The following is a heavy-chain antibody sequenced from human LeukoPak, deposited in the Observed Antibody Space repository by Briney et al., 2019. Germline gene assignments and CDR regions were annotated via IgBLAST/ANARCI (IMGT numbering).Heavy chain of an antibody. CDR3: ARDNPITMIEDY. CDR1: GLTFSTYW. V-gene: IGHV3-7*01. J-gene: IGHJ4*02. Sequence: GGSLRLSCAASGLTFSTYWMNWVRQAPGKGLEWVANIKPDGSEGYYVDSVKGRFTISRDNAKNSLYLQMNSLRAEDTAVYYCARDNPITMIEDYWGQGTLVTVSS. CDR2: IKPDGSEG. D-gene: IGHD3-22*01.